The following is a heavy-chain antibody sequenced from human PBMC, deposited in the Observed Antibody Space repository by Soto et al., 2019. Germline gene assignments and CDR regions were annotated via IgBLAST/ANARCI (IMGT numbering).Heavy chain of an antibody. CDR1: GFTFSSYW. D-gene: IGHD3-10*01. J-gene: IGHJ4*02. CDR2: IKQDGSEK. V-gene: IGHV3-7*04. Sequence: EGSLRLSCAASGFTFSSYWMSWVRQAPGKGLEWVANIKQDGSEKYYVDSVKGRFTISRDNAKNSLYLQMNSLRAEDTAVYYCARPYYYGSGSYYLWGQGTLVTVSS. CDR3: ARPYYYGSGSYYL.